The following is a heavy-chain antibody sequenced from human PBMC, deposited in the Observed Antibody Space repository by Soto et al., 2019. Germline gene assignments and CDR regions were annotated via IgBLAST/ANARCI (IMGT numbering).Heavy chain of an antibody. CDR1: GFTVSSNY. Sequence: GGSLRLSCSASGFTVSSNYMSWVRQAPGKGLGWVSVIYSGGSTYYADSVKGRFTISRDNSKNTLYLQMNSLRAEHTAVYYCARAMLSSGYYYFEYWGQGALVKVSS. CDR2: IYSGGST. D-gene: IGHD3-22*01. CDR3: ARAMLSSGYYYFEY. V-gene: IGHV3-53*01. J-gene: IGHJ4*02.